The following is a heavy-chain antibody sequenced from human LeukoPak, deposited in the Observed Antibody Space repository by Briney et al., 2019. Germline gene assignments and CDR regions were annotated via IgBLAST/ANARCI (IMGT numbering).Heavy chain of an antibody. CDR2: ISGNSGSI. CDR3: AKDTSYDSSGYSPFDY. V-gene: IGHV3-9*01. CDR1: GFTFGDYG. J-gene: IGHJ4*02. Sequence: GGSLRLSCAASGFTFGDYGMHWVRQGPGKGLELVSGISGNSGSIDYADSVQGRFTISRYNAQYSLYLQMNSLRPADTALYYCAKDTSYDSSGYSPFDYWGQGTLVTVSS. D-gene: IGHD3-22*01.